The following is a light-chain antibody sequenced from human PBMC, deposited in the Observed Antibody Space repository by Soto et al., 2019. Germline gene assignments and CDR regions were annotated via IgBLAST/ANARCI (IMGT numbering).Light chain of an antibody. CDR2: DAS. CDR3: QQRSNCPFT. V-gene: IGKV3-11*01. CDR1: QSVSSY. J-gene: IGKJ4*01. Sequence: EIVLTQSPATLSLSPGERATLSCRASQSVSSYLAWYQQKRGQAPRLLIYDASNRATGIPARFSGSGSGTYFTLTISSLEPEDFTTYYCQQRSNCPFTFGQGTKVEIK.